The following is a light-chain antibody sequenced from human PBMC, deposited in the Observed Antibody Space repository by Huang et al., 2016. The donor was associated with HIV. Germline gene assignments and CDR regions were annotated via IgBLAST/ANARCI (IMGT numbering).Light chain of an antibody. CDR2: ASS. J-gene: IGKJ1*01. CDR3: QQYYSTPPT. V-gene: IGKV1-NL1*01. CDR1: QGITNS. Sequence: DIQMTQSPSSLSASVGDRVTITCRASQGITNSLAWYQQKPGKAPKLLLYASSRLESGVPSRFSGSGSGTDYTLTISSLQPEDFATDYCQQYYSTPPTFGQGTKVEIK.